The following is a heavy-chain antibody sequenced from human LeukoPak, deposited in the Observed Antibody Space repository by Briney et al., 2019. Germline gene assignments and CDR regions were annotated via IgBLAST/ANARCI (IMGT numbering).Heavy chain of an antibody. V-gene: IGHV4-31*03. D-gene: IGHD1-26*01. CDR3: ARESGSYRTRAFDI. CDR1: GGSISSGGYY. J-gene: IGHJ3*02. Sequence: SETLSVTCTVSGGSISSGGYYWSWIRQHPGKGLEWLGYIYYSGSTYYNPSLKSRVTISVDTSKNQFSLKLSSVTAADTAVYYCARESGSYRTRAFDIWGQGAMVTVSS. CDR2: IYYSGST.